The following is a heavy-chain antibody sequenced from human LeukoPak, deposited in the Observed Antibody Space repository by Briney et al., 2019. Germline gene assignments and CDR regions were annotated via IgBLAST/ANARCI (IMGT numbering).Heavy chain of an antibody. Sequence: SETLSLTCTVSGGSISSYYWSWIRQPPGNGLEWVGYIYYSGITNYNPSLKSRVTMSVDTSKNQFSLNLSSVTAADTAVYYCARDSRYCNSISCYGRPGYYGLDVWGQGTTVTVSS. D-gene: IGHD2-2*01. CDR3: ARDSRYCNSISCYGRPGYYGLDV. CDR1: GGSISSYY. J-gene: IGHJ6*02. CDR2: IYYSGIT. V-gene: IGHV4-59*01.